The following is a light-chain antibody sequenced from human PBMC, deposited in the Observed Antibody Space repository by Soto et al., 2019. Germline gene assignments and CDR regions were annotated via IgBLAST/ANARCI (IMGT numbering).Light chain of an antibody. CDR1: SSDVGSHNL. CDR3: RSYGGSRAV. Sequence: QSALTQPASVSGSPGQSITISCTGTSSDVGSHNLVSWYQQHPGQAPKLMLYEVSKRPLGVSARFSASKSGNTASLTISGLQAGDEADYYCRSYGGSRAVFGGGTQLTVL. CDR2: EVS. J-gene: IGLJ7*01. V-gene: IGLV2-23*02.